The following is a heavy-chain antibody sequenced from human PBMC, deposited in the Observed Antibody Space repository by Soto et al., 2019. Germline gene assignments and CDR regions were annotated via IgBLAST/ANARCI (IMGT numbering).Heavy chain of an antibody. D-gene: IGHD2-15*01. Sequence: QVQLVQSGAEVKKPGASVKVSCKASGYTFTSYGISWVRQAPGQGLEWMGWISAYNGNTNYAQKLQGRVTMTTDTSTSTAYMELRSLRSDDTAVYYCAIDRCSGGSCYPGAFDIWGQGTMVTVSS. V-gene: IGHV1-18*01. J-gene: IGHJ3*02. CDR1: GYTFTSYG. CDR2: ISAYNGNT. CDR3: AIDRCSGGSCYPGAFDI.